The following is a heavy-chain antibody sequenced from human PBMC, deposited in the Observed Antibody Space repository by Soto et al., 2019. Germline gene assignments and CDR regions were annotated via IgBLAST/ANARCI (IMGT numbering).Heavy chain of an antibody. CDR3: ARHVPYCTTSDCSYLEIFFDP. CDR2: FSYSGKV. CDR1: GDSLSNGSYY. J-gene: IGHJ5*02. Sequence: SETLSLTCTVSGDSLSNGSYYWGWVRQPPGKGLEWIATFSYSGKVYSKPSLKSRVAISVDSLKNQFSLNLKSVTDADTAVYYCARHVPYCTTSDCSYLEIFFDPWGRGSLVAVSS. D-gene: IGHD2-8*01. V-gene: IGHV4-39*01.